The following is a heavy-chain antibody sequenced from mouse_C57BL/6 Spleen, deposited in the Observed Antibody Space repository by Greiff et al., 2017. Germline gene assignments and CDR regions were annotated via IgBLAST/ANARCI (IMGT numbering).Heavy chain of an antibody. Sequence: QVQLQQPGAELARPGASVKLSCKASGYTFTSYGISWVKQRTGQGLEWIGEIYPRSGNTYYNEKFKGKATLTADKSSSTAYMELRSLTSEGSAVYFCARVGYGSSPYYDAMDYWGQGTSVTVSS. CDR2: IYPRSGNT. D-gene: IGHD1-1*01. V-gene: IGHV1-81*01. J-gene: IGHJ4*01. CDR3: ARVGYGSSPYYDAMDY. CDR1: GYTFTSYG.